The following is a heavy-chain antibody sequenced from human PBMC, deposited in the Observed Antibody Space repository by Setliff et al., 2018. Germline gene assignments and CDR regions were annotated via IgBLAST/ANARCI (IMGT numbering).Heavy chain of an antibody. CDR1: GGSMTSGSMRTGGYY. CDR3: ARDNIGPDALDI. J-gene: IGHJ3*02. CDR2: IHHSGST. V-gene: IGHV4-61*03. Sequence: SETLSLTCTVSGGSMTSGSMRTGGYYWSWIRQPPGRALEWIGYIHHSGSTNYNPSLKSRVTLSMDTSRNHFSLNLTSLTAADTALYYCARDNIGPDALDIWGQGTMVT.